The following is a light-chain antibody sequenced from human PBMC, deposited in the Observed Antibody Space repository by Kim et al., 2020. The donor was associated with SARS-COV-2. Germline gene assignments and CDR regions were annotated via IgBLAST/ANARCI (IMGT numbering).Light chain of an antibody. Sequence: RATLNCQPSQTVLYNSNNKNYLAWYQQKPGQAPKLLIYWASIRESEVSDRFSGSGSETDFTLPISSLQAGDVAVYYCQQYYSTPPSFGRETKLDI. CDR1: QTVLYNSNNKNY. CDR3: QQYYSTPPS. V-gene: IGKV4-1*01. J-gene: IGKJ2*03. CDR2: WAS.